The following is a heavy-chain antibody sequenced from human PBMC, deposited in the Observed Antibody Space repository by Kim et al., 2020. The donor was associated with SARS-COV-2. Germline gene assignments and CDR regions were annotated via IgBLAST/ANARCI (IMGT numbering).Heavy chain of an antibody. CDR2: ST. V-gene: IGHV3-74*01. J-gene: IGHJ6*02. CDR3: ARMVGGSNYYGMDV. D-gene: IGHD1-26*01. Sequence: STSYTDSVKGRFTISRDNAKNTVYLQMSSLRAEDAAVYYFARMVGGSNYYGMDVWGQGTTVTVSS.